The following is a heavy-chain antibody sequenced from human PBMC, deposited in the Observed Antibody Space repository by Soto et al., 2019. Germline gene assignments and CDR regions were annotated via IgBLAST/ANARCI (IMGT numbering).Heavy chain of an antibody. CDR2: ISSSSSTI. J-gene: IGHJ5*02. CDR3: ARDWYYYDSSGYHGNWFDP. Sequence: EVQLVESGGGLVQPGGSLRLSCAASGFTFSSYSMNWVRQAPGKGLEWVSYISSSSSTIYYADSVKGRFTISRDNAKNSLYLQMNSLRDEDTAVYYCARDWYYYDSSGYHGNWFDPWGQGTLVTVSS. V-gene: IGHV3-48*02. CDR1: GFTFSSYS. D-gene: IGHD3-22*01.